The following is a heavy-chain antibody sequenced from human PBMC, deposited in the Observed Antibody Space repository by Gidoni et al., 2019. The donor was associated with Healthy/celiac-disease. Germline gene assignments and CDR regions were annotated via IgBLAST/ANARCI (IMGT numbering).Heavy chain of an antibody. V-gene: IGHV3-21*01. Sequence: EVQLVESGGGLVKPGGSLRLSCSASGFTFISYSMNWVRQAPGKGLEWVSSISSSSSYIYYADSVKGRFTISRDNAKNSLYLQMNSLRAEDTAVYYCARVPGSRRVYPYDYGMDVWGQGTTVTVSS. CDR1: GFTFISYS. J-gene: IGHJ6*02. D-gene: IGHD6-6*01. CDR2: ISSSSSYI. CDR3: ARVPGSRRVYPYDYGMDV.